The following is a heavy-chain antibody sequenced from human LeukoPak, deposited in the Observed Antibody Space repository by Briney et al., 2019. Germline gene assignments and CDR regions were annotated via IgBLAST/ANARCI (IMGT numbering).Heavy chain of an antibody. CDR2: ISYDGSNK. CDR3: AKGEFFDY. V-gene: IGHV3-30*18. J-gene: IGHJ4*02. Sequence: GGSLRLSCAASGSTFSSYGMHWVRQAPGKGLEWVAVISYDGSNKYYADSVKGRFTISRDNSKNTLYLQMNSLRAEDTAVYYCAKGEFFDYWGQGTLVTVSS. CDR1: GSTFSSYG.